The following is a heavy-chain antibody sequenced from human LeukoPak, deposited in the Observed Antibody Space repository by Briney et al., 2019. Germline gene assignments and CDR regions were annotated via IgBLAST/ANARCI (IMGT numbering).Heavy chain of an antibody. CDR2: IYYSGST. D-gene: IGHD3-22*01. CDR3: ARGYYDGSGYYPY. CDR1: GGSISSYY. V-gene: IGHV4-59*12. Sequence: PSETLSLTCTVSGGSISSYYWSWIRQPPGKGLEWIGYIYYSGSTNYNPSLKSRVTISVDTSKNQFSLNLNSVTAADTAVYYCARGYYDGSGYYPYWGQGTLVTVSS. J-gene: IGHJ4*02.